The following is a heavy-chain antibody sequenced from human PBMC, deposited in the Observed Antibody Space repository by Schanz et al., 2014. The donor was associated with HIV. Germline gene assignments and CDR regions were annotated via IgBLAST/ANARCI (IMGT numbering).Heavy chain of an antibody. D-gene: IGHD1-1*01. Sequence: VQLVESGGRVVQPGRSLRLSCAASGFTFSTYGMHWVRQAPGKGLEWVAVIWYDGSNKYYADSVKGRFSISRDSAKNALYLQMNSLRGDDTAVYYCARRDTGTLYYYYHYGMDVWGQGTTVTVSS. CDR2: IWYDGSNK. J-gene: IGHJ6*02. V-gene: IGHV3-33*03. CDR3: ARRDTGTLYYYYHYGMDV. CDR1: GFTFSTYG.